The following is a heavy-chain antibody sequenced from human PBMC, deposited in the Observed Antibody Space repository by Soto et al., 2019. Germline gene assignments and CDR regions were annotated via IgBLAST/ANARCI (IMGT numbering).Heavy chain of an antibody. CDR2: IYYSGST. CDR1: GGSISSGGYY. V-gene: IGHV4-31*03. CDR3: ARNWDSSGYSSDAFDI. Sequence: TLSLTCTVSGGSISSGGYYWSWIRQHPGKGLEWIGYIYYSGSTYYNPSLKSRVTISVDTSKNQFSLKLSSVTAADTAVYYCARNWDSSGYSSDAFDIWGQGTMVTVS. J-gene: IGHJ3*02. D-gene: IGHD3-22*01.